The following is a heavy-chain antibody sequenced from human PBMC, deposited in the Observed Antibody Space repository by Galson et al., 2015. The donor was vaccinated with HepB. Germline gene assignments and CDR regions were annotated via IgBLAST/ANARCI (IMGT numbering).Heavy chain of an antibody. CDR1: GFTFSSYE. Sequence: SLRLSCAASGFTFSSYEMNWVRQAPGKGLEWVSYISSSGSTIYYADSVKGRFTISRDNAKNSLYLQMNSLRAEDTAVYYCARDAYGSGSSIYGMDVWGQGTTVTVSS. CDR2: ISSSGSTI. CDR3: ARDAYGSGSSIYGMDV. D-gene: IGHD3-10*01. V-gene: IGHV3-48*03. J-gene: IGHJ6*02.